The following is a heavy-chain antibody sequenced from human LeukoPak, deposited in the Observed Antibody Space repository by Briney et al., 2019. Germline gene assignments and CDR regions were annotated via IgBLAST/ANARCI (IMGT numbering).Heavy chain of an antibody. CDR1: GYTFTSYG. CDR3: ARDTGYCSGGSCYPPLDY. J-gene: IGHJ4*02. CDR2: ISAYNGNT. V-gene: IGHV1-18*01. Sequence: VASVKVSCKASGYTFTSYGISWVRQAPGQGLEWMGWISAYNGNTNYAQKLQGRVTMTTDTSTSTAYMELRSLRSDDTAVYYCARDTGYCSGGSCYPPLDYWGQGTLVTVSS. D-gene: IGHD2-15*01.